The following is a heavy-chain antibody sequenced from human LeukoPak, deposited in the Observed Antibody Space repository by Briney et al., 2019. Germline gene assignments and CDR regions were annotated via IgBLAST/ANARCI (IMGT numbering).Heavy chain of an antibody. V-gene: IGHV3-49*04. CDR3: TRDRRITIFGVDPYYYYMDV. CDR2: IRSKAYGGTT. Sequence: PGRSLRLSCTASGFTFGDYAMSWVRQAPGKGLEWVGFIRSKAYGGTTEYAASVKGRFTISRDDSKSIAYQQMNSLKTEDTAVYYCTRDRRITIFGVDPYYYYMDVWGKGTTVTVCS. CDR1: GFTFGDYA. J-gene: IGHJ6*03. D-gene: IGHD3-3*01.